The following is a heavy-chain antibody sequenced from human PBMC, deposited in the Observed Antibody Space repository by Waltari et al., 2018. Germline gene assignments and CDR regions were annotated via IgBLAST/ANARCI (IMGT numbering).Heavy chain of an antibody. CDR3: AREIGYSGALDY. V-gene: IGHV3-30*15. Sequence: QVQLVESGGGVVQPGRSLRLSCAASGFTFGNCAMLWVRQAPGKGLDWVAVVSSDGSITYYAESVKGRFTISRDNSKNTVYLQMSSLRAEDTGIYYCAREIGYSGALDYWGLGDLVTVSS. D-gene: IGHD2-15*01. CDR1: GFTFGNCA. J-gene: IGHJ4*02. CDR2: VSSDGSIT.